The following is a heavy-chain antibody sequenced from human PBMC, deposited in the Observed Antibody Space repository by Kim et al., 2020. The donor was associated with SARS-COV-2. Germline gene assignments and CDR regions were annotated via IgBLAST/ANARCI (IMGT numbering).Heavy chain of an antibody. J-gene: IGHJ6*03. CDR1: GFTFDDYA. V-gene: IGHV3-43*02. CDR3: AKDKIIYSNYEYYYYYYMDV. Sequence: GGSLRLSCAASGFTFDDYAMHWVRQAPGKGLEWVSLISGDGGSTYYADSVKGRFTISRDNSKNSLYLQMNSLRTEDTALYYCAKDKIIYSNYEYYYYYYMDVWGKGTTVTVSS. CDR2: ISGDGGST. D-gene: IGHD4-4*01.